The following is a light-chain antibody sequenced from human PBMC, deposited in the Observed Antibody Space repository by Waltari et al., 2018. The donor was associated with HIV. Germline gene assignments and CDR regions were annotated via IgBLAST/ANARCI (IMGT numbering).Light chain of an antibody. CDR1: QAIDNH. V-gene: IGKV1-27*01. J-gene: IGKJ5*01. CDR3: QKYDTAPIT. CDR2: GAS. Sequence: DIQVTQSPSSLSASVGDRVTITCRASQAIDNHLAWYQQKPGNVPKVLIYGASTLQSGVPSRFSGSGSETDFTLTISNLQPEDIATYYCQKYDTAPITFGQGTRLEIK.